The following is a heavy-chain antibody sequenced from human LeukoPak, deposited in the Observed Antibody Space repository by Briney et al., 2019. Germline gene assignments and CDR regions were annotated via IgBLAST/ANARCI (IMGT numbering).Heavy chain of an antibody. CDR3: ARVSGYYDSTGRDAFDI. CDR2: ISSSNSTI. J-gene: IGHJ3*02. D-gene: IGHD3-22*01. CDR1: GFTFSSYS. V-gene: IGHV3-48*04. Sequence: GGSLRLSCAASGFTFSSYSMNWVRQAPGKGLEWVSYISSSNSTIYYADSVKGRFTISRDNAKNSLYLQMNSLRAEDTAVYYCARVSGYYDSTGRDAFDIWGQGTMVTVSS.